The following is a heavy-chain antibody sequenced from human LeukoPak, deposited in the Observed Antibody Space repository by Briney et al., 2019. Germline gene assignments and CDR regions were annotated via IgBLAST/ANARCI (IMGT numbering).Heavy chain of an antibody. CDR2: IRVYNGNT. V-gene: IGHV1-18*01. J-gene: IGHJ4*02. Sequence: EASVKVSCKASGYTFTSYGITWVRQAPGQGLEWMGWIRVYNGNTNPAQKLQGRVTMTTDTSTSTAYMELRSLRSDDTAVYYCAREGALTFDYWGQGTLVTVSS. CDR3: AREGALTFDY. D-gene: IGHD3-16*01. CDR1: GYTFTSYG.